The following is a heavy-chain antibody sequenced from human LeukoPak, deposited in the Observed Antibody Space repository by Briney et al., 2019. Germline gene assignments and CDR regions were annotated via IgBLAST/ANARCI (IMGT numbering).Heavy chain of an antibody. V-gene: IGHV3-48*02. Sequence: AGGSLRLSCAASGFTFSSYSMNWVRQAPGKGLEWVSYISSSSTIYYADSVKGRFTISRDNAKNSLYLQMNSLRDEDTAVYYCARGLWELDYWGQGTLVTVSS. CDR3: ARGLWELDY. CDR1: GFTFSSYS. J-gene: IGHJ4*02. CDR2: ISSSSTI. D-gene: IGHD3-16*01.